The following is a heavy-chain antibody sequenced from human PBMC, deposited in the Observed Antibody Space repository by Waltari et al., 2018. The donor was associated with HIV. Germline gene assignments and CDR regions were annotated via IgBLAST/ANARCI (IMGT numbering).Heavy chain of an antibody. CDR3: TTDPTEYFDL. V-gene: IGHV3-15*01. CDR1: GFTFSNAW. Sequence: EVQLVESWGGLVKPGGSLRLSCAASGFTFSNAWMSWVRQAPGKGLEWVGRIKSKTDGETTDYAAPVKGRFTISRDDSKNTLYLQMNSLKTEDTAVYYCTTDPTEYFDLWGRGTLVTVSS. J-gene: IGHJ2*01. CDR2: IKSKTDGETT.